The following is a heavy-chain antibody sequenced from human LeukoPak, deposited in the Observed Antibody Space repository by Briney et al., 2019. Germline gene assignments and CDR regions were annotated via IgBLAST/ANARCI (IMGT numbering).Heavy chain of an antibody. CDR1: GFTFSSYA. V-gene: IGHV3-30*04. CDR3: AGAFDI. Sequence: AGGSLRLSCAASGFTFSSYAMHWVRQVPGKGLEWVAVISYDGSNKYYADSVKGRFTISRDNSKNTLYLQMNSLRAEDTAVYYCAGAFDIWGQGTMVTVSS. J-gene: IGHJ3*02. CDR2: ISYDGSNK.